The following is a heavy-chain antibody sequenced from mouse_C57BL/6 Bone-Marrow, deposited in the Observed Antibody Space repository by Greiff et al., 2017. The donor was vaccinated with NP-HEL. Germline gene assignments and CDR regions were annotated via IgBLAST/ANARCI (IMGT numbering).Heavy chain of an antibody. CDR1: GFTFSSYA. J-gene: IGHJ2*01. D-gene: IGHD4-1*01. CDR3: ARVLLTGVDY. CDR2: ISDGGSYT. Sequence: EVHLVESGGGLVKPGGSLKLSCAASGFTFSSYAMSWVRQTPEKRLEWVATISDGGSYTYYPDNVKGRFTISRDNAKNNLYLQMSHLKSEDTAMYYCARVLLTGVDYWGQGTTLTVSS. V-gene: IGHV5-4*01.